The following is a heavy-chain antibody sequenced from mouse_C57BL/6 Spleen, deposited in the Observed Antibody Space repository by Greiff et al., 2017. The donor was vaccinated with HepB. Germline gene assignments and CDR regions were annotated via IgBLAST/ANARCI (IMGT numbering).Heavy chain of an antibody. CDR1: GYTFTSYW. Sequence: QVQLKQSGAELAKPGASVKLSCKASGYTFTSYWMHWVKQRPGQGLEWIGYINPSSGYTKYNQKFKYKATLTADKSSSTAYMQLSSLTYEDSAVYYCARGNWDVTRGLDYWGQGTTLTVSS. V-gene: IGHV1-7*01. CDR2: INPSSGYT. J-gene: IGHJ2*01. D-gene: IGHD4-1*01. CDR3: ARGNWDVTRGLDY.